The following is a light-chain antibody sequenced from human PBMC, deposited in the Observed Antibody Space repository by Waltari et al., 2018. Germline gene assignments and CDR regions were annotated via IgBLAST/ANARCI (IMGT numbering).Light chain of an antibody. CDR3: QQRSNWPFT. J-gene: IGKJ4*01. CDR1: QSVSRY. V-gene: IGKV3-11*01. CDR2: GAS. Sequence: EIVLTQSPATLSLSPGERATLSCRASQSVSRYLAWYQQQPGQAPRLLIYGASNRATGIPARFSGSGSGTDFTLTISSLEPEDFAVYYCQQRSNWPFTFGGGTKVEIK.